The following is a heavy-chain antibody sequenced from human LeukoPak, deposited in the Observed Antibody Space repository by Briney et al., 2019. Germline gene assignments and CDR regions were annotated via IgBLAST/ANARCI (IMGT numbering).Heavy chain of an antibody. CDR1: GYTFTSYD. Sequence: ASVKVSCKASGYTFTSYDINWVRQATGQGLEWMGWINPNSGGTNYAQKFQGRVTMTRDTSISTAYMELSRLRSDDTAVYYCARYGVEGTISDYWGQGTLVTVSS. V-gene: IGHV1-2*02. J-gene: IGHJ4*02. D-gene: IGHD3-10*01. CDR3: ARYGVEGTISDY. CDR2: INPNSGGT.